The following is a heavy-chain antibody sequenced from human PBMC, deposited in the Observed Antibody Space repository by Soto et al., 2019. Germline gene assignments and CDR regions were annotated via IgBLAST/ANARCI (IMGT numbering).Heavy chain of an antibody. V-gene: IGHV3-30*18. D-gene: IGHD3-22*01. Sequence: QVQLVESGGGVVQPGRSLRLSCAASGFTFSSYGMHWVRQAPGKGLEWVAVISYDGSNKYYAESVKGRFTISRDNSKNTLYLQMNSLRAEDTAVYYCAKDQGAAYYDSSGHLSYFDYWGQGTLVTVSS. CDR1: GFTFSSYG. CDR2: ISYDGSNK. CDR3: AKDQGAAYYDSSGHLSYFDY. J-gene: IGHJ4*02.